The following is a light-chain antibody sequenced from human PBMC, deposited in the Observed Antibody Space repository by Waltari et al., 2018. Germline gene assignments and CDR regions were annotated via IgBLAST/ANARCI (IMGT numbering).Light chain of an antibody. J-gene: IGLJ3*02. CDR1: SANIENNY. V-gene: IGLV1-51*01. Sequence: QSVLTQPPSVSAAPGQQVTISCSGSSANIENNYVSWYHHLPGTAPKVLIYANNKRPSGIPDRFSGSKSGASATLGISGLQTGDEADYYCGTWDSSLSAWVFGGGTKLTVL. CDR3: GTWDSSLSAWV. CDR2: ANN.